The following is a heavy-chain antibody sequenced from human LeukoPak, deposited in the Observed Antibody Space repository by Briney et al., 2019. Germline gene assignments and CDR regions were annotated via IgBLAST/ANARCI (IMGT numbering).Heavy chain of an antibody. V-gene: IGHV3-7*03. CDR1: GFTFSSYC. Sequence: AGSLRLSCAVSGFTFSSYCMSWIRQAPGKGLEWVADIKHDGSKKYYADSVKGRFTTSRDNTKNSLYLQMNILRAEETAVYYCARVRVPYGSGWDYCDYWGQGTLVTVSS. CDR2: IKHDGSKK. CDR3: ARVRVPYGSGWDYCDY. J-gene: IGHJ4*02. D-gene: IGHD6-19*01.